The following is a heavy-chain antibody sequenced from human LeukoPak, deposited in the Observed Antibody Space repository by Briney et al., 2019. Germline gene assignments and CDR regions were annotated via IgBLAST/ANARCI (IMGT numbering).Heavy chain of an antibody. D-gene: IGHD4-17*01. Sequence: SETLSLTYTVSGGSISSSSYYWGWIRQPPGKGLEWIGSIYYSGSTYYNPSLKSRVTISVDTSKSQFSLKLSSVTAADTAVYYCARLAYGDKPHALGPNDYWGQGTLVTVSS. CDR1: GGSISSSSYY. CDR2: IYYSGST. J-gene: IGHJ4*02. V-gene: IGHV4-39*01. CDR3: ARLAYGDKPHALGPNDY.